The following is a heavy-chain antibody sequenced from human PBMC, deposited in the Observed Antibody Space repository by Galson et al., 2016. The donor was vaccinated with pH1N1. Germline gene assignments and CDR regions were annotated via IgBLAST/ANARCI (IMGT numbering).Heavy chain of an antibody. CDR2: IYSGGLT. J-gene: IGHJ6*02. CDR1: GFLFSVSDNY. CDR3: ARDLGVTRFLGRSRYGVDV. Sequence: SLRLSCAASGFLFSVSDNYMSWVRQAPGKGLEWVSVIYSGGLTHYADSVKGRFTISRDESKNTVFLQLNSLRAEDTAQYFCARDLGVTRFLGRSRYGVDVWGQGTTVTVS. V-gene: IGHV3-53*01. D-gene: IGHD3-3*01.